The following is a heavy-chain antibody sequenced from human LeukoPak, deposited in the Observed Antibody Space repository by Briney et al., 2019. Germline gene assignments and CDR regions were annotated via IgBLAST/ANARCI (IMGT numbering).Heavy chain of an antibody. Sequence: ASVKVSCKASGYTFTSYGISWVRQAPGQGLEWMGWISAYNGNTNYAQKLQGRVTMTTDTSTSTAYMELRSLRSEDTAVYYCARDVVPRGVIIFFDYWGQGTLVTVSS. CDR2: ISAYNGNT. D-gene: IGHD3-10*01. CDR1: GYTFTSYG. V-gene: IGHV1-18*01. CDR3: ARDVVPRGVIIFFDY. J-gene: IGHJ4*02.